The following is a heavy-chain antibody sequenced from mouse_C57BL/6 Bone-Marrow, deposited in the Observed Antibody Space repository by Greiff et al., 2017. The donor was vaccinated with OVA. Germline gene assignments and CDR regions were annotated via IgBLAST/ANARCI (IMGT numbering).Heavy chain of an antibody. J-gene: IGHJ3*01. D-gene: IGHD1-1*01. V-gene: IGHV1-15*01. CDR3: TRSGGSREFAY. CDR2: IDPETGGT. Sequence: QVQLQQSGAELVRPGASVTLSCKASGYTFTDYEMHWVKQTPVHGLEWIGAIDPETGGTAYNQKFKGKAILTADKSSSTAYMELRSLTSEDSAVYYCTRSGGSREFAYWGQGTLVTVSA. CDR1: GYTFTDYE.